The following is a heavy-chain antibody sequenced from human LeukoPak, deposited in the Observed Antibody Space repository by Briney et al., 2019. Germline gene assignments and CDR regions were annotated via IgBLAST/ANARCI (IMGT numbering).Heavy chain of an antibody. D-gene: IGHD2-15*01. CDR1: GYTFTSYG. Sequence: ASVKVSCKASGYTFTSYGISWVRRAPGQGLEWMGWISAYNGNTNYAQNLQGRVTMTTDTSTSTAYMELRSLRSDDTAAYYCARESPYRGGGSCYEYYYYGMDVWGQGTTVTVSS. CDR2: ISAYNGNT. CDR3: ARESPYRGGGSCYEYYYYGMDV. V-gene: IGHV1-18*01. J-gene: IGHJ6*02.